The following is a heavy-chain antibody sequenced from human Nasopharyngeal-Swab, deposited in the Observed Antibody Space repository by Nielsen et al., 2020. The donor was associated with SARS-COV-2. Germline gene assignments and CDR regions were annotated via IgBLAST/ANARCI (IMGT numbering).Heavy chain of an antibody. J-gene: IGHJ5*02. CDR3: ARGAHSSSSGVGNWFDP. D-gene: IGHD6-6*01. V-gene: IGHV4-34*01. Sequence: WIRQAPGKRLEWIGEINHSGSTNYNPSLKSRVTISVETSKNQFSLKLSSVTAADTAVYYCARGAHSSSSGVGNWFDPWGQGTLVTVSS. CDR2: INHSGST.